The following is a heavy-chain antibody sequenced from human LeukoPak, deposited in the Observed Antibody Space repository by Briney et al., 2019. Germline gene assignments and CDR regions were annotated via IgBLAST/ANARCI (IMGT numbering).Heavy chain of an antibody. CDR2: IGTGGDT. CDR3: ARDLQTPPFIFRFWECLSSRTINGFDP. CDR1: GFAFSSYV. Sequence: PGGSLRPSCAASGFAFSSYVLHWVRRAPGKGPEWVSAIGTGGDTYYADSVMGRFTISRDNAKKSLYLQMNSLIAEDMAVYYCARDLQTPPFIFRFWECLSSRTINGFDPWGKEPLATVPS. V-gene: IGHV3-47*02. J-gene: IGHJ5*02. D-gene: IGHD3-3*01.